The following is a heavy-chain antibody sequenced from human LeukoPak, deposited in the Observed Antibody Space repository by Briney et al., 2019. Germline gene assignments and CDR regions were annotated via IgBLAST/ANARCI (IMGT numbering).Heavy chain of an antibody. CDR1: GFTFNSYA. J-gene: IGHJ4*02. CDR2: INWNGGSI. D-gene: IGHD4/OR15-4a*01. CDR3: ASTLKRDY. V-gene: IGHV3-20*04. Sequence: PGGSLRLSCIASGFTFNSYAMSWVRQAPGKGLEWVSGINWNGGSIGYADSVKGRFTISRDNAKNSLYLQMNSLRAEDTAVYYCASTLKRDYWGQGTLVTVSS.